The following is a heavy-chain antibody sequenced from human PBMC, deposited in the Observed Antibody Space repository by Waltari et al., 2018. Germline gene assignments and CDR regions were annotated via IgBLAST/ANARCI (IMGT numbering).Heavy chain of an antibody. Sequence: QVQLQESGPGLVKPSETLSLPCTVSGGSVRSGSYYWSWIRPPPGAGPEWIGYIYYSGRTNYNPSRKSRVTISVDTSKNQFSLKLSSVTAADTAVYYCARDLGDYYDSSGYPQMGAFDIWGQGTMVTVSS. CDR1: GGSVRSGSYY. J-gene: IGHJ3*02. D-gene: IGHD3-22*01. CDR2: IYYSGRT. CDR3: ARDLGDYYDSSGYPQMGAFDI. V-gene: IGHV4-61*01.